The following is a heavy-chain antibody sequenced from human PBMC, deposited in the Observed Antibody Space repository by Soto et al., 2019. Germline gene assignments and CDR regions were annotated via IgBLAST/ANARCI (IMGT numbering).Heavy chain of an antibody. D-gene: IGHD6-6*01. Sequence: SQTLSLTCAISGDSVSSNSAAWNWIRQSPSRGLEWLGRTYYRSKWYNDYAVSVKSRITINPDTSKNQFSLQLNSVTPEDTAVYYCARDLEYSSSSGLYYYYYGMDVWGQGTTVTVSS. CDR1: GDSVSSNSAA. J-gene: IGHJ6*02. V-gene: IGHV6-1*01. CDR2: TYYRSKWYN. CDR3: ARDLEYSSSSGLYYYYYGMDV.